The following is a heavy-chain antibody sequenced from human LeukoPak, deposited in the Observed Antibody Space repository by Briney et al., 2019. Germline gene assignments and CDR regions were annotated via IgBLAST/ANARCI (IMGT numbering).Heavy chain of an antibody. CDR2: IYSGGST. CDR3: ARAAESSGYDYYFDY. J-gene: IGHJ4*02. D-gene: IGHD5-12*01. CDR1: GFTVSSNY. Sequence: GGSLRLSCAASGFTVSSNYMSWVRQAPGKGLEWVSVIYSGGSTYYADSVKGRFTISRDNSKNTLYLQMNSLRAEDTAVYYCARAAESSGYDYYFDYWGQGTLVTASS. V-gene: IGHV3-53*01.